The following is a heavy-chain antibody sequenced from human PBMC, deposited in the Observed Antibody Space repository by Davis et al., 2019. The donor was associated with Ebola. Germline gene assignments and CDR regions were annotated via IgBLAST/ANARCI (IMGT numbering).Heavy chain of an antibody. CDR3: ARDPTTGDWGD. CDR2: ISSSSSYI. V-gene: IGHV3-21*04. Sequence: PGGSLRLSCAASGFTFSSHSMNWVRQAPGKGLEWVSSISSSSSYIYYADSVKGRFTISRDNAKNSLYLQMNSLRAEDTAVYYCARDPTTGDWGDWGQGTLVTVSS. D-gene: IGHD1-1*01. CDR1: GFTFSSHS. J-gene: IGHJ4*02.